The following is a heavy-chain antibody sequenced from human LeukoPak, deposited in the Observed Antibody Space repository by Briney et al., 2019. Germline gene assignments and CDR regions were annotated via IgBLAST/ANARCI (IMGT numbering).Heavy chain of an antibody. Sequence: SETLSLTCTVSGVSISSYYWSWIRQPAGKGLEWIGRIYTSGSTNYNPSLKSRVTMSVDTSKNQFSLKLSSVTAADTAVYYCARDYYDSSGTNAFDIWGQGTMVTVSS. CDR3: ARDYYDSSGTNAFDI. J-gene: IGHJ3*02. CDR2: IYTSGST. V-gene: IGHV4-4*07. CDR1: GVSISSYY. D-gene: IGHD3-22*01.